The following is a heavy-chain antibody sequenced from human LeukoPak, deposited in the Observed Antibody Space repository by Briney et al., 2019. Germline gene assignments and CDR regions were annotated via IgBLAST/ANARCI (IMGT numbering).Heavy chain of an antibody. CDR2: ISGSGGST. V-gene: IGHV3-23*01. CDR1: GFTFSSYA. Sequence: GGSLRLSCAASGFTFSSYAMSWVRQAPGKGLEWVSAISGSGGSTYYADSMKGRFTISRDNSKNTLYLQMNSLRAEDTAVYYCAKRDGSSWSPFDYWGQGTLVTVSS. D-gene: IGHD6-13*01. J-gene: IGHJ4*02. CDR3: AKRDGSSWSPFDY.